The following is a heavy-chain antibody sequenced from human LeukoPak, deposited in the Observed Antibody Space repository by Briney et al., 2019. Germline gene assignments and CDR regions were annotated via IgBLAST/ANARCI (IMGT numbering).Heavy chain of an antibody. CDR1: GYTFTGYY. CDR3: ASNVLRYFDWNPFDY. Sequence: ASAKVSCKASGYTFTGYYMHWLRQAPGQGLEWMGRINPNSGGTNYAQKFQGRVTMTRDTSISTAYMELSRLRSDDTAVYYCASNVLRYFDWNPFDYWGQGTLVTVSS. CDR2: INPNSGGT. V-gene: IGHV1-2*06. D-gene: IGHD3-9*01. J-gene: IGHJ4*02.